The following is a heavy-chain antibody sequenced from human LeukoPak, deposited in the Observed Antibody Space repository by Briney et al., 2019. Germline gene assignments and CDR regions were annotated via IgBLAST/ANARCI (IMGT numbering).Heavy chain of an antibody. CDR1: GFTFSSYS. Sequence: GGSLRLSCAASGFTFSSYSMNWVRQAPGKGLEWVSYISSSSSTIYYADSVKGRFTISRDNSKNTLYLQMNSLRAEDTAVYYCAKDLLLGELNLLFDYWGQGTLVTVSS. V-gene: IGHV3-48*01. D-gene: IGHD1-26*01. J-gene: IGHJ4*02. CDR3: AKDLLLGELNLLFDY. CDR2: ISSSSSTI.